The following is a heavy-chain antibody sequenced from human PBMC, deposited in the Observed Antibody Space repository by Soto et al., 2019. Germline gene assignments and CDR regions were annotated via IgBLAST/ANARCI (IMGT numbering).Heavy chain of an antibody. CDR3: AHAPNYYQYDWFDP. CDR1: GFSLTTRGVG. V-gene: IGHV2-5*02. D-gene: IGHD3-16*01. Sequence: QITLKESGPTLVKPTQTLTLTCTFSGFSLTTRGVGVGWIRQPPGKALECLALIYWDDDKRYRPSLQSRLSITKDTSKNQVVLTMTNVDPVDTATYYCAHAPNYYQYDWFDPWGQGTLVSVSS. CDR2: IYWDDDK. J-gene: IGHJ5*02.